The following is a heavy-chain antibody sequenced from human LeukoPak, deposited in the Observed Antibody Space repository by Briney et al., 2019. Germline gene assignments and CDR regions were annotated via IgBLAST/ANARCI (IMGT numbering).Heavy chain of an antibody. J-gene: IGHJ4*02. D-gene: IGHD3-22*01. CDR3: ARGGSGYSLDY. Sequence: SETLSLTCTVSGCTISSYYWSWIRQPPGKGLEWIGYIYYSGSTSYNPSLKSRVTISVDTSKNQFSLKLNSVTAADTAVFYCARGGSGYSLDYWGQGTLVTVSS. V-gene: IGHV4-59*08. CDR2: IYYSGST. CDR1: GCTISSYY.